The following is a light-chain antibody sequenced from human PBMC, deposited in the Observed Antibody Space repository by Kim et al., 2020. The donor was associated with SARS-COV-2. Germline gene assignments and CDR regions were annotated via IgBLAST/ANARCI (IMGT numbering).Light chain of an antibody. CDR2: GNT. Sequence: QSVLTQPPSVSGAPGQRVTISCTGNNSNIGAGYDVHWYQQLPGTAPKLLIYGNTNRPSGVPDRFSGSKSGTSASLAITGLQAEDEADYSCQSYDSSLRGVFGGGTQLTVL. J-gene: IGLJ2*01. CDR3: QSYDSSLRGV. CDR1: NSNIGAGYD. V-gene: IGLV1-40*01.